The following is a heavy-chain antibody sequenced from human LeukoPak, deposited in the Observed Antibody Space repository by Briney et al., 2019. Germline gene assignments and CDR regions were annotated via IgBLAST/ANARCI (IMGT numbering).Heavy chain of an antibody. V-gene: IGHV4-34*01. CDR3: ARAILYDSSGYYYFYYYYGMDV. Sequence: SETLSLTCAVYGGSFSGYYWSWIRQPPGKGLEWIGEINHSGSTNYNPSLKSRVTISVDTSKNQFSLKLSSVTAADTAVYYCARAILYDSSGYYYFYYYYGMDVWGQGTTVTVSS. CDR2: INHSGST. CDR1: GGSFSGYY. D-gene: IGHD3-22*01. J-gene: IGHJ6*02.